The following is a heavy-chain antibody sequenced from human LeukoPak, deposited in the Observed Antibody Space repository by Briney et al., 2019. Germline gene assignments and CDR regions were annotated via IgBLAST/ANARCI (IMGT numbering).Heavy chain of an antibody. Sequence: ASVKVSCKASGYTFTSYGISWVRQAPGQGLEWMGWISAYNGNTNYAQKLQGRVTVTTDTSTSTAYMELRSLRSDDTAVYYCARGPRGGYRINTFDYWGQGTLVTVSS. CDR1: GYTFTSYG. CDR2: ISAYNGNT. D-gene: IGHD5-12*01. J-gene: IGHJ4*02. CDR3: ARGPRGGYRINTFDY. V-gene: IGHV1-18*01.